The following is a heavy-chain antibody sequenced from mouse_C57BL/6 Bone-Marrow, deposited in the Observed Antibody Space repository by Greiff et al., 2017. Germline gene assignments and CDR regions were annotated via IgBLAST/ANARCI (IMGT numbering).Heavy chain of an antibody. CDR1: GFTFSSYA. CDR2: ISDGGSYT. CDR3: ARIYYYGLYDY. J-gene: IGHJ2*01. V-gene: IGHV5-4*03. D-gene: IGHD1-1*01. Sequence: EVMLVESGGGLVKPGGSLKLSCAASGFTFSSYAMSWVRQTPEKRLEWVATISDGGSYTYSPDNVKGRFTISRNNAKNNLYLQMSHLKSEDTAMDYCARIYYYGLYDYWGQGTTLTVSS.